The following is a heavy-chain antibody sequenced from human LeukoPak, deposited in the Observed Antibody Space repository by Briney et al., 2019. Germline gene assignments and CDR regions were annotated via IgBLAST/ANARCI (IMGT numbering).Heavy chain of an antibody. J-gene: IGHJ6*03. CDR3: ARGDRSDSPSYYYYMDV. Sequence: SETLSLTCTVSGGSISSGSYYWSWIRQPAGKGLEWIGRIYTSGSTNYNPSLKSRVTISVDTSKNQFSLKLSSVTAADTAVYYCARGDRSDSPSYYYYMDVWGKGTTVTVSS. V-gene: IGHV4-61*02. CDR2: IYTSGST. CDR1: GGSISSGSYY. D-gene: IGHD3-22*01.